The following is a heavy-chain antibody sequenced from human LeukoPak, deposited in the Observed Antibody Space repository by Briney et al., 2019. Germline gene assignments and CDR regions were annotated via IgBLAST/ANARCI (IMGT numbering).Heavy chain of an antibody. J-gene: IGHJ4*02. D-gene: IGHD6-19*01. CDR3: ASGSGFFDY. CDR1: GLTFSRYN. CDR2: IGTSSNNI. Sequence: GGSLRLSCAASGLTFSRYNMNWVRQAPGKGLEWVSSIGTSSNNIYYTDSVKGRFTISRDNAKNSLYLQVDSLRVEDTAVYYCASGSGFFDYWGQGTLVTVSS. V-gene: IGHV3-21*01.